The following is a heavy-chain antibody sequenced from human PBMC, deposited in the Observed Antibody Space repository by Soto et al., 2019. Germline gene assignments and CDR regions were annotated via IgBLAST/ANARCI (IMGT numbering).Heavy chain of an antibody. CDR2: ISGSGGST. D-gene: IGHD3-22*01. CDR3: AKRSMKVVVITPFDY. Sequence: EVQLLESGGGLVQPGGSLRLSCAASGFTFSSYAVSWVRQGPGKGLEWVSAISGSGGSTYYADSMKGRFTISRDNSTNMRDSQMNSLRADNTGVYYCAKRSMKVVVITPFDYWGQGAMVTVS. V-gene: IGHV3-23*01. J-gene: IGHJ4*02. CDR1: GFTFSSYA.